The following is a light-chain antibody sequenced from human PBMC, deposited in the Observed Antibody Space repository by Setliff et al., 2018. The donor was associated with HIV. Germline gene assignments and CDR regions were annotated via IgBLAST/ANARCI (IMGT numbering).Light chain of an antibody. Sequence: QSALTQPPSASGSPGQSVTISCTGTSSDVGAYNYVSWYQQHPGKAPKLMIYDVNKRPSGVSNRFSGSKSGNTASLTISGLQAEDEADYYCSSYAGSSTQVLGTGTKVTVL. CDR2: DVN. V-gene: IGLV2-14*03. CDR1: SSDVGAYNY. J-gene: IGLJ1*01. CDR3: SSYAGSSTQV.